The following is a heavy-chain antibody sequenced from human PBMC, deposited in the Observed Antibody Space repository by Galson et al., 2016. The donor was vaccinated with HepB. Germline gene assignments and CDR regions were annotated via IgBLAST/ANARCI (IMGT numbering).Heavy chain of an antibody. CDR1: GYIFTGYD. J-gene: IGHJ4*02. CDR2: MNPNNGNT. D-gene: IGHD6-6*01. V-gene: IGHV1-8*01. Sequence: SVKVSCKASGYIFTGYDIHWVRQATGQGLEWMGWMNPNNGNTAYGQKFQGRLTMTRDTSISAAYMDLHSLRSEDTAVYYCARVEYSSSSGANRFDFWGQGTLVTVSS. CDR3: ARVEYSSSSGANRFDF.